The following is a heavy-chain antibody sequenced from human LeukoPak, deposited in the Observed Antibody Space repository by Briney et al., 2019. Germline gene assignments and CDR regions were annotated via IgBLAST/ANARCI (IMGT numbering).Heavy chain of an antibody. Sequence: QSGGSLRLSCAASGFTVSSNYMSWVRQAPGKGLEWVSVIYSGGSTYYADSVKGRFTISRDNSKNTLYLQMNSLRAEDTAVYYCARDLSGGSYVFEYWGQGTLVTVSS. D-gene: IGHD1-26*01. V-gene: IGHV3-66*01. CDR2: IYSGGST. CDR3: ARDLSGGSYVFEY. CDR1: GFTVSSNY. J-gene: IGHJ4*02.